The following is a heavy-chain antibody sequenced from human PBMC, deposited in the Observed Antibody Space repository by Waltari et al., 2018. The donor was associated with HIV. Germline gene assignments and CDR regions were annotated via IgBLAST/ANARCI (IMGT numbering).Heavy chain of an antibody. CDR3: ATSRTFDY. CDR1: GFTLSSSW. CDR2: INSDGSST. V-gene: IGHV3-74*01. J-gene: IGHJ4*02. Sequence: EVQLVESGGGLVQPGGSLRLSCAASGFTLSSSWLHWVRQVPGKGLIWVSRINSDGSSTSYADSVKGRFTISRDNAKNTLYLQMNSLRAEDTAVYYCATSRTFDYWGQGTLVTVSS.